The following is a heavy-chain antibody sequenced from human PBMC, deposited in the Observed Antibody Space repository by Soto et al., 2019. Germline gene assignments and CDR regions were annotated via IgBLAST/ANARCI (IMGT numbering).Heavy chain of an antibody. J-gene: IGHJ5*02. CDR1: GGSISSSRLY. Sequence: QLQLQESGPGLVKPSETLSLTCTVSGGSISSSRLYWGWIRQPPGKGLEWIGTIYYSGNTYYNPSLKSRVTISVDTSKNQFSLKLSSVTAADTAVYYCARHPSWLYWFDPWGQGTLVTVSS. CDR3: ARHPSWLYWFDP. V-gene: IGHV4-39*01. CDR2: IYYSGNT. D-gene: IGHD5-12*01.